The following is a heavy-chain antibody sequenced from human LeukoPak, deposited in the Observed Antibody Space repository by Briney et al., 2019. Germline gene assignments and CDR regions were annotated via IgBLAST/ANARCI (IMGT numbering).Heavy chain of an antibody. CDR3: AREYSSSSGLYYFDY. CDR1: GGSLSSGSYS. V-gene: IGHV4-61*02. J-gene: IGHJ4*02. Sequence: SETLSLTCTVSGGSLSSGSYSWSWIRQPAGKGLEWIGLIYTSGSTNYNPSLKSRVTISVDTSKNQFSLKLSSVTAADTAVYYCAREYSSSSGLYYFDYWGQGTLVTVSS. CDR2: IYTSGST. D-gene: IGHD6-6*01.